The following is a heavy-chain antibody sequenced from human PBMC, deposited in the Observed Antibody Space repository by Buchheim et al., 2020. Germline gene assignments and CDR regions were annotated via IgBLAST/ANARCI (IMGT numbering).Heavy chain of an antibody. CDR2: IKQDGSEK. V-gene: IGHV3-7*01. J-gene: IGHJ4*02. D-gene: IGHD3-9*01. CDR3: ARDLHFDWLLLDLSLRY. CDR1: GFTFSSYW. Sequence: EVQLVESGGGLVQPGGSLRLSCAASGFTFSSYWMSWVRQAPGKGLEWVANIKQDGSEKYYVDSVKGRFTISGDNAKNSLYLQMNSLRAEDTAVYYCARDLHFDWLLLDLSLRYWGQGTL.